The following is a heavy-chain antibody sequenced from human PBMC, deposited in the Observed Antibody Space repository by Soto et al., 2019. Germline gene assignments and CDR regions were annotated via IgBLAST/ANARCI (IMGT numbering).Heavy chain of an antibody. CDR1: GGSISSYY. CDR2: IYNSGST. CDR3: AREEGGGYYYGMDV. Sequence: LSLTCTVFGGSISSYYWSWIRQPPGKGLEWIGYIYNSGSTNYNPSLKSRVTISVDTSKKQISLKLSSVTAADTAVYYCAREEGGGYYYGMDVWGQGTTVTGLL. J-gene: IGHJ6*02. V-gene: IGHV4-59*01. D-gene: IGHD2-15*01.